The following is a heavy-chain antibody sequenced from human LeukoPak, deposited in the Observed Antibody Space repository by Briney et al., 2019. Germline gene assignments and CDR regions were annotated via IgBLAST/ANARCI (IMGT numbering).Heavy chain of an antibody. Sequence: SETLSLTCAVYGGSFSGCYWSWIRQPPGKGLEWIGEINHSGSTNYNPSLKSRVTISVDTSKNQFSQKLSSVTAADTAVYYCARESKVHAKNAFDIWGQGTMVTVSS. V-gene: IGHV4-34*01. J-gene: IGHJ3*02. CDR2: INHSGST. CDR3: ARESKVHAKNAFDI. CDR1: GGSFSGCY. D-gene: IGHD2-8*01.